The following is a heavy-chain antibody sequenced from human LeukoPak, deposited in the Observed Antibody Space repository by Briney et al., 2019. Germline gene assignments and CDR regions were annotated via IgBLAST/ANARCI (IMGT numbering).Heavy chain of an antibody. Sequence: TGGALRLSCSGSGFTFSTYVMHGLRQAPGKGLEYVPAIRSNGDNTYYADSVTGRFTISRDNSKNTLYLQMSSLRADDTAVYYCVRGTGYWGHGTLVTVSS. CDR2: IRSNGDNT. V-gene: IGHV3-64D*06. CDR1: GFTFSTYV. J-gene: IGHJ4*01. CDR3: VRGTGY.